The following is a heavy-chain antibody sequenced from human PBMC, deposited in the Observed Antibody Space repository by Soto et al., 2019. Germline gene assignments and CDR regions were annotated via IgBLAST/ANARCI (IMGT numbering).Heavy chain of an antibody. Sequence: SYTLSLTCAVYGGSFCGYDWSWIRKPPGKGLEWIGEINHSGSTNYNPSLKSRVTISVDTSKNQFSLKLSSVTAADTAVYYCARVLMVRIVNYWGQGTLVTVSS. V-gene: IGHV4-34*01. CDR3: ARVLMVRIVNY. CDR1: GGSFCGYD. J-gene: IGHJ4*02. CDR2: INHSGST. D-gene: IGHD2-8*01.